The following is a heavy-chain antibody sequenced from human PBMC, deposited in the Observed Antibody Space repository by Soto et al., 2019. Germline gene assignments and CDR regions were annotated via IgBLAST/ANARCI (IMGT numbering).Heavy chain of an antibody. J-gene: IGHJ3*02. V-gene: IGHV4-31*03. CDR3: ARDVIGFWGEPAFDI. CDR1: GGSISSGGYY. D-gene: IGHD3-10*01. Sequence: QVQLQESGPGLVKPSQTLSLTCTVSGGSISSGGYYWSWIRQHPGKGLEWIGYIYYSGSTYYNPSLKSRVTISVDTSKNQFSLKLSSVTAADTAMYYCARDVIGFWGEPAFDIWGQGTMVTVSS. CDR2: IYYSGST.